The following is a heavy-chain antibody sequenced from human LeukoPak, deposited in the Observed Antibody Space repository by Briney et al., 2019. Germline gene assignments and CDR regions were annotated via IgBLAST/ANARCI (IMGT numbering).Heavy chain of an antibody. D-gene: IGHD6-19*01. CDR3: ARDLDGGWYDFDS. CDR2: TYYRSKWYN. V-gene: IGHV6-1*01. J-gene: IGHJ4*02. CDR1: GDSVSSNSAA. Sequence: SQTLSLTFAISGDSVSSNSAAWNWIRQSPARGLEWLGSTYYRSKWYNNYAISVKSRITINPDTSKNQYSLQLNSVTPEDTAVYYCARDLDGGWYDFDSWGQGTLVTVSS.